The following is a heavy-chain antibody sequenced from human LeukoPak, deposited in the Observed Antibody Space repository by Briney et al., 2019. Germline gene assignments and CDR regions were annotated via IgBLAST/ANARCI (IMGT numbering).Heavy chain of an antibody. CDR1: GGPISTYY. D-gene: IGHD2-8*02. Sequence: SETLSLTCTVSGGPISTYYWSWIRQPPGKGLEWIGCDYYTGSTSYNPSLKSRVTISVDTSKNQFSLKLTSVTAADTAVYYCARSSSSRAYWADYWGQGTLVTVSS. J-gene: IGHJ4*02. V-gene: IGHV4-59*01. CDR2: DYYTGST. CDR3: ARSSSSRAYWADY.